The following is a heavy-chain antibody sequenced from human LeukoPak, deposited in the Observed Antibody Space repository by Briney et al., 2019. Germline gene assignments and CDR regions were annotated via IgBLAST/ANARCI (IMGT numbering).Heavy chain of an antibody. J-gene: IGHJ4*02. Sequence: IGYLYSSGSTNYNPSLKSRVSISEDTSKNQVSLNLNSVTAADTAVYYCARHGRKDGPFTYXXQGXLV. V-gene: IGHV4-59*08. CDR2: LYSSGST. D-gene: IGHD5-24*01. CDR3: ARHGRKDGPFTY.